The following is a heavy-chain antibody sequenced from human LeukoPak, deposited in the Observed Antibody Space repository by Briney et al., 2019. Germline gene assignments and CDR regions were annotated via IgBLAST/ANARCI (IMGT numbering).Heavy chain of an antibody. CDR2: IYYSGST. V-gene: IGHV4-39*01. D-gene: IGHD6-19*01. CDR3: ARTYSSGWYPSDAYFDY. Sequence: PSETLSLTCTVSGGSISSGSYYWGWIRQPPGKGLEWIGSIYYSGSTYYNPSLKSRVTISVDTSKNQFSLKLSSVTAADTAVYYCARTYSSGWYPSDAYFDYWGQGTLVTVSS. J-gene: IGHJ4*02. CDR1: GGSISSGSYY.